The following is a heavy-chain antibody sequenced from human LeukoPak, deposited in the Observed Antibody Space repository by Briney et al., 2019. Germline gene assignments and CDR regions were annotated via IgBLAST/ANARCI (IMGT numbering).Heavy chain of an antibody. CDR3: ARDQYYYDSSGYLYYFDY. CDR2: INSDGSST. V-gene: IGHV3-74*01. CDR1: GFTFSSYW. D-gene: IGHD3-22*01. Sequence: PGGSLRLSCAASGFTFSSYWMHWVRQAPGKGLVWVSRINSDGSSTSYADSVKGRFTISRDNAKNTLYLQMNSLRAEDTAVYYCARDQYYYDSSGYLYYFDYWGQGTLVTVSS. J-gene: IGHJ4*02.